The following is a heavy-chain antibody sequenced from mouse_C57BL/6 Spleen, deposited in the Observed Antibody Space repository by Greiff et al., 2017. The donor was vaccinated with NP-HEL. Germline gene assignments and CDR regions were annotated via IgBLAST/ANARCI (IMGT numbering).Heavy chain of an antibody. J-gene: IGHJ3*01. CDR3: TRDRGDYPPFAY. CDR1: GFTFSSYA. V-gene: IGHV5-9-1*02. CDR2: ISSGGDYI. D-gene: IGHD2-4*01. Sequence: EVQLVESGEGLVKPGGSLKLSCAASGFTFSSYAMSWVRQTPEKRLEWVAYISSGGDYIYYADTVKGRFTISRDNARNTLYLQMSSLKSEDTAMYYCTRDRGDYPPFAYWGQGTLVTVSA.